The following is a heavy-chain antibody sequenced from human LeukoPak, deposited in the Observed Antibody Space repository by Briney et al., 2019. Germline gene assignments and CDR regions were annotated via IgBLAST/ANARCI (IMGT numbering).Heavy chain of an antibody. CDR2: IYPSDSDT. CDR1: GNSFPNYW. CDR3: ARRSGDGSDDYYLFDC. D-gene: IGHD3-10*01. V-gene: IGHV5-51*01. J-gene: IGHJ4*02. Sequence: KRGESLKISCQLSGNSFPNYWIAWGRHMAGKGLEWFGIIYPSDSDTKYSTYFQGQVTISVDKSLRTAHLQWKSLKASDTAISYCARRSGDGSDDYYLFDCWGQGTLVTVSS.